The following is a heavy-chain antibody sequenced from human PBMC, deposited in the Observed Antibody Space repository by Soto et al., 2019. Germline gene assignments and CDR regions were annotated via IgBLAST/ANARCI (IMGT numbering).Heavy chain of an antibody. CDR3: ARKDCSGGSCYPYYYYGMDV. CDR1: GGTFSSYA. V-gene: IGHV1-69*01. CDR2: IIPIFGTA. J-gene: IGHJ6*02. D-gene: IGHD2-15*01. Sequence: QVQLVQSGAEVKKPGSSVKVSCKASGGTFSSYAISWVRQAPGQGLEWMGGIIPIFGTANYEQKFQGRVTITADESTSTAYMELSSLRSEDTAVYYCARKDCSGGSCYPYYYYGMDVWGQGTTVTVSS.